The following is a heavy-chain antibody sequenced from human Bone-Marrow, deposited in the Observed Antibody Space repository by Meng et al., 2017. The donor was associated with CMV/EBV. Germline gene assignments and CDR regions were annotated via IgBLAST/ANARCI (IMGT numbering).Heavy chain of an antibody. Sequence: GESLKISCAASGSTFSSFGMHWVRQAPGKGLEWVAFIRYDGSVQYHSDSVKGRFAISRDNSENTLYLQMNSLRVEDTAVYFCAKDLGITFGGVIVTGFDHWGQGTRVTGSS. CDR1: GSTFSSFG. J-gene: IGHJ4*02. D-gene: IGHD3-16*02. CDR2: IRYDGSVQ. CDR3: AKDLGITFGGVIVTGFDH. V-gene: IGHV3-30*02.